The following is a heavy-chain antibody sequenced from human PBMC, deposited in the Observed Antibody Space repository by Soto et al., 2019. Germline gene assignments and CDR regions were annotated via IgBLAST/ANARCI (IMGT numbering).Heavy chain of an antibody. J-gene: IGHJ4*02. CDR3: AKEGKDYDSSGYYYGGGNDY. Sequence: EVQLLESGGGLVQPGGSLRLSCAASGFSFSSYAMSWVRQAPGKGLEWVSAISGSGGSTYYADSVKGRFTISRDNSKNTLYLQMNSLRAEDTSVYYCAKEGKDYDSSGYYYGGGNDYRGQGTLVTVSS. CDR1: GFSFSSYA. V-gene: IGHV3-23*01. D-gene: IGHD3-22*01. CDR2: ISGSGGST.